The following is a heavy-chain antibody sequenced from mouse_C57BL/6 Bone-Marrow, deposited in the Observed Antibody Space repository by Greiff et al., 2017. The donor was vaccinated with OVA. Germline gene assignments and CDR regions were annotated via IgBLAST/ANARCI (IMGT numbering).Heavy chain of an antibody. CDR1: GFTFTDYY. D-gene: IGHD1-1*01. J-gene: IGHJ1*03. CDR3: ARYYGSSHWYFDV. Sequence: DVMLVESGGGLVQPGGSLSLSCAASGFTFTDYYMSWVRQPPGKALEWLGFISNTANGYTTEYSVSVTGRFTISRDNSQRIQYLQMNTLRAEDSATDYGARYYGSSHWYFDVWGTGTTVTVSS. V-gene: IGHV7-3*01. CDR2: ISNTANGYTT.